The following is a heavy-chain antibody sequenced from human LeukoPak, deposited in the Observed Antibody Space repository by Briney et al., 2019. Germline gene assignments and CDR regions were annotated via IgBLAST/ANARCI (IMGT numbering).Heavy chain of an antibody. CDR2: ISSSSTYI. V-gene: IGHV3-21*04. Sequence: GGSLRLSCAASGFTFSSYSMNWVRQAPGKGLEWVSSISSSSTYIYYADSVKGRFTISRDNAKNSLYLQMDSLRAEDTAVYYCARDGSSRSLQYWGQGTLVTVSS. CDR3: ARDGSSRSLQY. J-gene: IGHJ1*01. CDR1: GFTFSSYS.